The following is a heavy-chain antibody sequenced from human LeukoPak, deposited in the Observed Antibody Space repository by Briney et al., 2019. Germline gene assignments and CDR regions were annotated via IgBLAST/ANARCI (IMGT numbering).Heavy chain of an antibody. J-gene: IGHJ4*02. CDR2: ISYDGSNK. Sequence: GGSLRLSCAASGFTFSSYAMSWARQAPGKGLEWVAVISYDGSNKYYADSVKGRFTISRDNSKNTLYLQMNSLRAEDTAVYYCARVGAPHYDILTGYYYFDYWGQGTLVTVSS. CDR3: ARVGAPHYDILTGYYYFDY. V-gene: IGHV3-30-3*01. CDR1: GFTFSSYA. D-gene: IGHD3-9*01.